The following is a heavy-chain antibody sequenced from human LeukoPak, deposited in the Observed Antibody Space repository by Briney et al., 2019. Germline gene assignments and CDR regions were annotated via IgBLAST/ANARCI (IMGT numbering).Heavy chain of an antibody. CDR2: ISYDGSNK. J-gene: IGHJ4*02. V-gene: IGHV3-30*18. CDR3: AKDTPSLHY. Sequence: GRSLRLSCAASGFTFSSYGMHWVRQAPGKGLEWVAVISYDGSNKYYADSVKGRFTISRDNSKNTLYLQMNSLRAEDTAVYYCAKDTPSLHYWGQGTLVTVSS. CDR1: GFTFSSYG.